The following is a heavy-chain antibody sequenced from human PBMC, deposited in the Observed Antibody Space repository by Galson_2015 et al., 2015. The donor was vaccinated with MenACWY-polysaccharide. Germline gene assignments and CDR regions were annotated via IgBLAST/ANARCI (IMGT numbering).Heavy chain of an antibody. CDR3: AKDYGDFGPDF. D-gene: IGHD4-17*01. CDR2: IRGDGITT. J-gene: IGHJ4*02. V-gene: IGHV3-43*02. CDR1: GFNFDSYA. Sequence: LRLSCAASGFNFDSYAMHWVRQGPGKGLEWVSLIRGDGITTDYADSVKGRFTVSRDNSKNSLYLQMNSLRAEDTAFYYCAKDYGDFGPDFWGQGTL.